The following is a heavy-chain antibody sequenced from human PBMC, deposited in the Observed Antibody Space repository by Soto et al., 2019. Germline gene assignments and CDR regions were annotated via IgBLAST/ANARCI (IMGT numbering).Heavy chain of an antibody. CDR1: GGSISSSSYY. V-gene: IGHV4-39*01. CDR2: IYYSGST. D-gene: IGHD2-15*01. Sequence: SETLSLTCTVSGGSISSSSYYWGWIRQPPGKGLEWIGSIYYSGSTYYNPSLKSRVTISVDTSKNQFSLKLSSVTAADTAVYYCARHWDGYCSGGSCYSGNWFDPWGQGTLVTVSS. J-gene: IGHJ5*02. CDR3: ARHWDGYCSGGSCYSGNWFDP.